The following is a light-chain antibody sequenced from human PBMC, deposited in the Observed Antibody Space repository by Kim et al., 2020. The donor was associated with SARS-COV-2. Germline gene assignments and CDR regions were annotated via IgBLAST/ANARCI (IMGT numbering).Light chain of an antibody. V-gene: IGKV3-20*01. Sequence: SPGESDPLCCRASQSVSSSYLAWYQQKPGQAPRLLSYGASSRATGIPDRCSGSGSGTDFTLTISRLEPEDFAVYYCQQYGSSPRTFGQGTKVDIK. CDR1: QSVSSSY. CDR3: QQYGSSPRT. J-gene: IGKJ1*01. CDR2: GAS.